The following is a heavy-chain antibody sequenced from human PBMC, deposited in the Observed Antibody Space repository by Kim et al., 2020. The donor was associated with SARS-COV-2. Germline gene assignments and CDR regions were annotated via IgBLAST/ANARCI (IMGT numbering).Heavy chain of an antibody. Sequence: ASVKVSCKASGYTFTSYDINWVRQATGQGLEWVGWMNPNSGNTGYAQKFQGRVTMTRNTSISTAYMELSSLRSEDTAVYYCARVGSMATIDHYYYYYGMDVWGQGTTVTVSS. CDR1: GYTFTSYD. J-gene: IGHJ6*02. V-gene: IGHV1-8*01. D-gene: IGHD5-12*01. CDR3: ARVGSMATIDHYYYYYGMDV. CDR2: MNPNSGNT.